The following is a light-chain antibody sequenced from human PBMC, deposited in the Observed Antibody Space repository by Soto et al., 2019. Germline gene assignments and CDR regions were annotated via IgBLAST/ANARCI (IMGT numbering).Light chain of an antibody. CDR2: LEGSGSY. J-gene: IGLJ3*02. CDR3: ETWDSNTWV. V-gene: IGLV4-60*01. Sequence: QSVLTQSSSASASLGSSVKLTCTLSSGHSSYIIAWHQQQPGKAPRYLMKLEGSGSYNKGSGVPDRFSGSSSGADRYLTSSNLQLEDEADYYCETWDSNTWVFGGGTKLTVL. CDR1: SGHSSYI.